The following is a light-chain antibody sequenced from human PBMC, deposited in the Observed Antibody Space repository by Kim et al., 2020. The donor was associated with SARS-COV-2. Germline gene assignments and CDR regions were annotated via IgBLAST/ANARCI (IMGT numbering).Light chain of an antibody. V-gene: IGKV1D-12*01. CDR2: AAS. CDR3: QQANSFPPI. CDR1: QGISSW. J-gene: IGKJ4*01. Sequence: DIQMTQSPSSVSASVGDRVTITCRASQGISSWLDWYQQKPGKAPKLLIYAASSLQSGVPSRFSGSGSGTDFTLTISSLQPEDFATYYCQQANSFPPIFGGGTKVDIK.